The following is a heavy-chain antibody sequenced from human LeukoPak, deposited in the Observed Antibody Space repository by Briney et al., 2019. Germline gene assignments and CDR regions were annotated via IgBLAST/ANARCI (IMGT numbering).Heavy chain of an antibody. CDR3: ARRRIAAAGTYYYYYYYMDV. Sequence: SETLSLTCTVSGGSISSSSYYWGWIRQPPGKGLEWIGSIYYSGSTYYNPSLKSRVTISVDTPKNQFSLKLSSVTAADTAVYYCARRRIAAAGTYYYYYYYMDVWGKGTTVTVSS. CDR2: IYYSGST. D-gene: IGHD6-13*01. V-gene: IGHV4-39*01. CDR1: GGSISSSSYY. J-gene: IGHJ6*03.